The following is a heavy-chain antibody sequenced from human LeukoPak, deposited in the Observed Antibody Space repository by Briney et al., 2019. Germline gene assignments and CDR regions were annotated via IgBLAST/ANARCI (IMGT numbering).Heavy chain of an antibody. CDR1: GGSISSYY. CDR2: IYYSGST. CDR3: ARGPGSF. V-gene: IGHV4-59*01. Sequence: SETLSLTCTVSGGSISSYYWSRIRRPPGKGLEWIGYIYYSGSTNYNPSLKSRVTISVDTSKNQFSLKLSSVTAADTAVYYCARGPGSFWGQGTLVTVSS. D-gene: IGHD2-15*01. J-gene: IGHJ4*02.